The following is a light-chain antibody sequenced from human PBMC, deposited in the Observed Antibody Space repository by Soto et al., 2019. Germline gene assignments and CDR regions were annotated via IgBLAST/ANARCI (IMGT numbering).Light chain of an antibody. CDR2: AAF. Sequence: AIQMTQSPSSLSASVGDRVTITCRASQDIRNDLAWYQQKPVQAPHLLIFAAFNLQSGVPSRFSGGGSGTHFTLTISSLQPDDFATYYCLQYYNFSWTFGQGTKVDIK. CDR1: QDIRND. CDR3: LQYYNFSWT. V-gene: IGKV1-6*01. J-gene: IGKJ1*01.